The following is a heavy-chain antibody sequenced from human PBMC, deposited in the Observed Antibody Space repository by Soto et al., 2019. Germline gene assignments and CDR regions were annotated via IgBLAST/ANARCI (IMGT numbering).Heavy chain of an antibody. V-gene: IGHV1-18*01. CDR1: GYTFTSYG. D-gene: IGHD3-16*02. J-gene: IGHJ6*02. CDR2: ISAYNGNT. CDR3: ARADRNLYRTERGYGMDV. Sequence: ASVKVSCKASGYTFTSYGISWVRQAPGQGLEWMGWISAYNGNTNYAQKLQGRATMTTDTSTSTAYMELRSLRSDDTAVYYCARADRNLYRTERGYGMDVWGQGTMVTVSS.